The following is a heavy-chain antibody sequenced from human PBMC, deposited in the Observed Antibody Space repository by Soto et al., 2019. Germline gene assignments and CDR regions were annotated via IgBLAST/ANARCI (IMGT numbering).Heavy chain of an antibody. CDR2: IIPIFGIA. D-gene: IGHD2-2*01. J-gene: IGHJ6*02. CDR1: GGTFSRYS. V-gene: IGHV1-69*08. CDR3: AREDRDRETGLVPAAIDGMDV. Sequence: QVQLVQSGAEVKKPGSSVKVSCKASGGTFSRYSITWVRQAPGHGLEWIGRIIPIFGIASYAQKFQGRVTITADESTSTAYMELSSLRSDDTAVYYCAREDRDRETGLVPAAIDGMDVWGQGTTGTGSS.